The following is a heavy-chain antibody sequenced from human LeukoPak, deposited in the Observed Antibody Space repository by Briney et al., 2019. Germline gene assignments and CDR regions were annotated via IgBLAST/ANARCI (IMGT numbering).Heavy chain of an antibody. J-gene: IGHJ6*03. V-gene: IGHV3-30*03. Sequence: GGSLRLSCAASGFTFSNYGMHWVRQAPGKGLEWVAVISYDGNNKYYADSVKGRFTISRDNSKNTLYLQMNILRAEDTAVYYCARVSSSSLPYYYYYYMDVWGKGTTVTISS. CDR1: GFTFSNYG. CDR3: ARVSSSSLPYYYYYYMDV. CDR2: ISYDGNNK. D-gene: IGHD6-13*01.